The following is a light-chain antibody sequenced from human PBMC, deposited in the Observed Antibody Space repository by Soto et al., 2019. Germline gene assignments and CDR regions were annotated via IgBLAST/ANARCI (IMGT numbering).Light chain of an antibody. CDR1: SGHSNYA. CDR2: LNSDDSH. V-gene: IGLV4-69*01. J-gene: IGLJ2*01. Sequence: QPVLTQSPSASASLGASVKLTCTLSSGHSNYAIAWHQQQSEKGPRYLMKLNSDDSHSKGDGIPDRFSGSSSGAERYLTISSLQSEDEADYYCQTWGSGIVLFGGGTKLTVL. CDR3: QTWGSGIVL.